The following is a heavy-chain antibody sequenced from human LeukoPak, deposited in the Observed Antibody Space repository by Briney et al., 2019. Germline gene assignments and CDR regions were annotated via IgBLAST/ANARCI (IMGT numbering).Heavy chain of an antibody. J-gene: IGHJ4*02. D-gene: IGHD6-19*01. V-gene: IGHV3-11*04. CDR3: ARRRGSSWEAYFEY. CDR1: GFTFSDYY. Sequence: GGSPRLSCAASGFTFSDYYMSWIRQAPGKGLEWVSYISSSGSTIYYTDSVKGRFTISRDNAKNSLYLQMNSLRAEDTAVYYCARRRGSSWEAYFEYWGRGTLVTVSS. CDR2: ISSSGSTI.